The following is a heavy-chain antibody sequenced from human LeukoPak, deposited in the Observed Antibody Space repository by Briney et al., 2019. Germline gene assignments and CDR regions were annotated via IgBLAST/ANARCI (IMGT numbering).Heavy chain of an antibody. CDR2: ISSSGSTI. D-gene: IGHD4-17*01. CDR3: ARAFSTTAFDY. CDR1: GFTFSSYE. Sequence: GGSLRLSCAASGFTFSSYEMNWVRQAPGKGLEWVSYISSSGSTIYYADSVKGRFTIYRDNAKNSLYLQMNSLRAEDTAVYYCARAFSTTAFDYWGQGTLVTVSS. V-gene: IGHV3-48*03. J-gene: IGHJ4*02.